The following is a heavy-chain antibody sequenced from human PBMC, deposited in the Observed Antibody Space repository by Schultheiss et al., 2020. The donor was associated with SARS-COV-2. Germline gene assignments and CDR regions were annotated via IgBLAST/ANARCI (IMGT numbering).Heavy chain of an antibody. CDR3: ARVTSQWATTGVSYYYYYYMDV. Sequence: SETLSLTCAVYGGSFSSYYWGWIRQPPGKGLEWIGSIYYSGSTYYNPSLKSRVTISVDRSKNQFSLKLSSVTAADTAVYYCARVTSQWATTGVSYYYYYYMDVWGKGTTVTVSS. J-gene: IGHJ6*03. V-gene: IGHV4-39*07. CDR2: IYYSGST. D-gene: IGHD6-19*01. CDR1: GGSFSSYY.